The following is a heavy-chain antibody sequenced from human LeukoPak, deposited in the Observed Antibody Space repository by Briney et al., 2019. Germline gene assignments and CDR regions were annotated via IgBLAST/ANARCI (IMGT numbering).Heavy chain of an antibody. V-gene: IGHV4-4*02. CDR1: GGSISSSNW. J-gene: IGHJ4*02. Sequence: KPSETLSLTCAVSGGSISSSNWWSWVRQPPGKGLEWIGEIYHSGSTNYNPSLKSRVTISVDTSKNQFSLKLSSVTAADTAVYYCARETPLRYFDWLPHNYFDYWGQGTLVTVSP. D-gene: IGHD3-9*01. CDR3: ARETPLRYFDWLPHNYFDY. CDR2: IYHSGST.